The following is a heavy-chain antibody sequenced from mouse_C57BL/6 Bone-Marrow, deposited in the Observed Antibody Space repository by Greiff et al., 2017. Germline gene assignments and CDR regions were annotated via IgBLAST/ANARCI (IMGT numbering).Heavy chain of an antibody. CDR3: ASGAIYFDY. CDR1: GFNFKDDY. J-gene: IGHJ2*01. CDR2: IYPGDGDT. V-gene: IGHV1-82*01. Sequence: QVQLQQSGAELVRPGASVKLSCTASGFNFKDDYMHWVKQRPGKGLEWIGRIYPGDGDTNYNGKFKGKATLAADKSSSTAYLQLSSWTSEDTAVYFCASGAIYFDYWGQGTTLTVSS.